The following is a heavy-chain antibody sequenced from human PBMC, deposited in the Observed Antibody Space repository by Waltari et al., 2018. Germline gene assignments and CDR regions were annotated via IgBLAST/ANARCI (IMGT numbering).Heavy chain of an antibody. J-gene: IGHJ3*02. V-gene: IGHV4-38-2*01. CDR2: IYHSGST. CDR1: GYSISSGYY. Sequence: QVQLQESGPGLVKPSETLSLTCAVSGYSISSGYYWGWIRQPPGKGLEWIGSIYHSGSTYYNPSLKSRVTISVDTSKNQFSLKLSSVTAADTAVYYCATPGVFDAFDIWGQGTMVTVSS. CDR3: ATPGVFDAFDI. D-gene: IGHD3-10*01.